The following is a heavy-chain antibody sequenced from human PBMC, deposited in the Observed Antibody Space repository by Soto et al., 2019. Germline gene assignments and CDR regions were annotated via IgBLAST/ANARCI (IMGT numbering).Heavy chain of an antibody. CDR3: ARPNRPGVQRGFDY. Sequence: PGGSLTLSCAASGFTFSSYSMNWVRQAPGKGLEWVSYISSSSSTIYYADSVKGRFTISRDNAKNSLYLQMNSLRDEDTAVYYCARPNRPGVQRGFDYWGQGTLVTVSS. CDR2: ISSSSSTI. CDR1: GFTFSSYS. D-gene: IGHD2-8*01. V-gene: IGHV3-48*02. J-gene: IGHJ4*02.